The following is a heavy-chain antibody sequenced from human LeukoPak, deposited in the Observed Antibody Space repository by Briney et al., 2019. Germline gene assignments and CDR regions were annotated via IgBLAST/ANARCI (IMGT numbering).Heavy chain of an antibody. V-gene: IGHV4-59*01. Sequence: SETLSLTCTVSGGSISNYYWNWIRQPPGKGLEWIGYIYFTGSTNYNPSLKSRVTISLDTSKNQFSLKLSSMTAADTAIYYCARGRWLQFSDWGPGTLVTVSS. CDR1: GGSISNYY. J-gene: IGHJ4*02. CDR2: IYFTGST. D-gene: IGHD5-24*01. CDR3: ARGRWLQFSD.